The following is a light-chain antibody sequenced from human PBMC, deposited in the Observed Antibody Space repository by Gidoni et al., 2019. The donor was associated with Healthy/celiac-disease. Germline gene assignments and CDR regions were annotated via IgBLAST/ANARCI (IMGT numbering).Light chain of an antibody. V-gene: IGKV3-15*01. CDR3: QQYNNWPPYT. Sequence: EIVVTQSPATLSVSPGERATLSCRASQRVSSSLAWYQQKTGQAPRLLIYGASTRATGIPARFRGRGSGTEFTLTISSLQSEDFAVYYCQQYNNWPPYTFGQGTKLEIK. J-gene: IGKJ2*01. CDR2: GAS. CDR1: QRVSSS.